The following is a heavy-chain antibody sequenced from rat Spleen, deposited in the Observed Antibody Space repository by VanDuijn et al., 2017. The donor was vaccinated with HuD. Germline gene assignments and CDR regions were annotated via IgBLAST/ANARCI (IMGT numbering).Heavy chain of an antibody. Sequence: EVQLVESGGGLVQPGRSLKLSCVASGFTFNNYWMTWIRQAPGKGLEWVASITKTGDNTYYRDSVKGRFTISRDNAKSTLYLQLDSLRSEDTATYYCTTDTFYDGTYYPGGFDYWGQGVMVTVSS. CDR2: ITKTGDNT. V-gene: IGHV5-31*01. D-gene: IGHD1-12*02. CDR3: TTDTFYDGTYYPGGFDY. J-gene: IGHJ2*01. CDR1: GFTFNNYW.